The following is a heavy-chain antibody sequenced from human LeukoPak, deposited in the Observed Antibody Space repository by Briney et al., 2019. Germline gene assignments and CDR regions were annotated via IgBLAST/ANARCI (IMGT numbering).Heavy chain of an antibody. CDR1: GFTFSSYW. V-gene: IGHV3-7*01. CDR2: IKQDGSEK. J-gene: IGHJ6*02. Sequence: GGSLRLSCAASGFTFSSYWMSWVRQAPGKGLEWVANIKQDGSEKYCVDSVKGRFTISRDNAKNSLYLQMNSLRAEDTAVYYCARELITMIVVSSPYYYYYGMDVWGQGTTVTVSS. D-gene: IGHD3-22*01. CDR3: ARELITMIVVSSPYYYYYGMDV.